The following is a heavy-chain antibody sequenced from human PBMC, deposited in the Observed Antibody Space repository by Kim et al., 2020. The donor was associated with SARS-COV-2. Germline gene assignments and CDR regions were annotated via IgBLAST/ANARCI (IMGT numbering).Heavy chain of an antibody. CDR1: GFTFSSYA. CDR3: AKAGDGELSYYYYGMDV. Sequence: GGSLRLSCAASGFTFSSYAMSWVRQAPGKGLEWVSAISGSGGSTYYADSVKGRFTISRDNSKNTLYLQMNSLRAEDTAVYYCAKAGDGELSYYYYGMDVWGQGTTVTVSS. D-gene: IGHD3-10*01. V-gene: IGHV3-23*01. J-gene: IGHJ6*02. CDR2: ISGSGGST.